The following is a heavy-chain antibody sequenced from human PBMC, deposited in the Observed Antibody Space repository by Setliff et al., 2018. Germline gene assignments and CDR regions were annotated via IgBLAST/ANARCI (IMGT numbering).Heavy chain of an antibody. V-gene: IGHV4-61*08. CDR2: IYYSGNSNYDT. Sequence: SETLSLTCAVSGGSISSGDASWNWIRQPPGKGLEWIGYIYYSGNSNYDTNYNPYLKSRVTILSDTSKNQFSLILSSVTAADTAVYYCASERESASRQTYFDSWGQGTLVTVSS. CDR3: ASERESASRQTYFDS. D-gene: IGHD2-15*01. J-gene: IGHJ4*02. CDR1: GGSISSGDAS.